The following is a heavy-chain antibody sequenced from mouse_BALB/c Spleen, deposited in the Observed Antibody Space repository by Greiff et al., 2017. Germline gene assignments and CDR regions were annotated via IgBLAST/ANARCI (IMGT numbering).Heavy chain of an antibody. D-gene: IGHD1-1*01. J-gene: IGHJ4*01. Sequence: VMLVESGAELVRPGTSVKVSCKASGYAFTNYLIEWVKQRPGQGLEWIGVINPGSGGTNYNEKFKGKATLTADKSSSTAYMQLSSLTSDDSAVYFCARPFTTVVRAMDYWGQGTSVTVSS. V-gene: IGHV1-54*03. CDR1: GYAFTNYL. CDR2: INPGSGGT. CDR3: ARPFTTVVRAMDY.